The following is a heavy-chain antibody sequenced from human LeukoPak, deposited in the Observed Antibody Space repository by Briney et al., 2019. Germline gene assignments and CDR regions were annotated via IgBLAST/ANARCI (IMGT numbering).Heavy chain of an antibody. J-gene: IGHJ4*02. V-gene: IGHV3-48*04. CDR2: ISSSGSTI. D-gene: IGHD3-22*01. CDR1: GFTFSSYS. Sequence: GALRLSCTASGFTFSSYSMNWIRQAPGKGLEWVSYISSSGSTIYYADSVKGRFTISRDNAKNSLYLQMNSLRAEDTAVYYCGREARGYYCDSRGGGNYFDYWGQGTLVTVSS. CDR3: GREARGYYCDSRGGGNYFDY.